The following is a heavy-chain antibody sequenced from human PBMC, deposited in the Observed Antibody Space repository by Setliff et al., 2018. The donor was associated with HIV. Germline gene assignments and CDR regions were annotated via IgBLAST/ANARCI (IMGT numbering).Heavy chain of an antibody. CDR2: MVPVIGAA. CDR1: GYTFTTSD. J-gene: IGHJ4*02. Sequence: SVKVSCKTSGYTFTTSDINWVRQAPGQGLEWMGGMVPVIGAAQYAQKFQGRVTITADRVTSTAYMELTSLTSDDTAVYYCAREVAARPYFDFWGQGTLVTVS. D-gene: IGHD6-6*01. CDR3: AREVAARPYFDF. V-gene: IGHV1-69*06.